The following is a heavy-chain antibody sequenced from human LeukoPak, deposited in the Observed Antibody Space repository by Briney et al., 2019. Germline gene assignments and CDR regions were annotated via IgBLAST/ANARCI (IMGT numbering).Heavy chain of an antibody. J-gene: IGHJ3*02. CDR1: GGSISSYY. V-gene: IGHV4-59*08. CDR3: AGGVHNGAFDI. CDR2: MYYSGST. D-gene: IGHD1-14*01. Sequence: PSETLSLTCTVSGGSISSYYWSCIRQPPGKGLEWIGYMYYSGSTNYNPRVTIPVDTSKNQFSLKLSSVTAADTAVYYCAGGVHNGAFDIWGQGTMVTVSS.